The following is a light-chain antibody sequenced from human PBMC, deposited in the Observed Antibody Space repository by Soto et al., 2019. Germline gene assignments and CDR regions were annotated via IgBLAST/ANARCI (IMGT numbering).Light chain of an antibody. Sequence: QSALTQPASLSGSPGQSITISCTGTNSDIGAYSRVCWYQQHPGKVPKLIIFAVSNRPSGVSNRFSGSKSGNTASLTISGLLAEDEADYYCVSYTSSDSWVFGGGTKLTVL. CDR2: AVS. J-gene: IGLJ3*02. V-gene: IGLV2-14*03. CDR3: VSYTSSDSWV. CDR1: NSDIGAYSR.